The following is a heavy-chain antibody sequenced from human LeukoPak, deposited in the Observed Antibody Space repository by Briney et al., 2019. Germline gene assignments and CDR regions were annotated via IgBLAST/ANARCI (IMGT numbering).Heavy chain of an antibody. CDR2: INPNSGGT. J-gene: IGHJ6*02. D-gene: IGHD3-3*01. CDR3: ARGPFTIFGVVKVRNYGMDV. V-gene: IGHV1-2*04. Sequence: ASVKVSCKASGYTFTGYYMHWVRQAPGQGLEWMGWINPNSGGTNYAQKFQGLVTMTRDTSISTAYMELSRLRSDDTAVYYCARGPFTIFGVVKVRNYGMDVWGQGTTVTVSS. CDR1: GYTFTGYY.